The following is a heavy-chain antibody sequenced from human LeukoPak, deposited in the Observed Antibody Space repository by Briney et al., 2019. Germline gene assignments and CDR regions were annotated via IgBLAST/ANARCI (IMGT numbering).Heavy chain of an antibody. CDR2: IIPIFGTA. Sequence: VWSVNVSCTSSVGTFSSYAISWVRQAPGQGLEWIGGIIPIFGTAHYAQKFQGRVTITADKSTSTAYMELSSLRSEDTAVYYCARETYGDHPYYDYWGQGTLVTVSS. D-gene: IGHD4-17*01. J-gene: IGHJ4*02. V-gene: IGHV1-69*06. CDR3: ARETYGDHPYYDY. CDR1: VGTFSSYA.